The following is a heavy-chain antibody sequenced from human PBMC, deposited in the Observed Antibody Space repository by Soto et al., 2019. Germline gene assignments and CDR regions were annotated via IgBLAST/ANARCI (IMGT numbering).Heavy chain of an antibody. CDR3: ARDTGYGSFEH. V-gene: IGHV4-31*03. Sequence: QVQLQESGPGLVKPSQTLSLTCIVSGGSISSGGYYWSWIRQHPGKDLEWIGSIHYSGSSDDNPSLKSRINISLDTSKNQFSLKLISVTAADTAVYYCARDTGYGSFEHWGQGTLVTVSS. J-gene: IGHJ4*02. D-gene: IGHD5-12*01. CDR1: GGSISSGGYY. CDR2: IHYSGSS.